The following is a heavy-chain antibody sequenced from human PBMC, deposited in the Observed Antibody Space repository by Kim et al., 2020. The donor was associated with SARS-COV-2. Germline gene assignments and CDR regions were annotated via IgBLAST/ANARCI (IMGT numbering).Heavy chain of an antibody. CDR1: GFTVSDYF. V-gene: IGHV3-53*01. D-gene: IGHD3-3*01. Sequence: GGSLRLSCVVSGFTVSDYFMAWVRQAAGKGLEWVSVIHSGGRADYTDSVKGRFIISRDNAKNTLYLQMNSLTAEDAAVYYCARGPPYDFWRGFPFFDYWGQGIRVAVST. J-gene: IGHJ4*02. CDR2: IHSGGRA. CDR3: ARGPPYDFWRGFPFFDY.